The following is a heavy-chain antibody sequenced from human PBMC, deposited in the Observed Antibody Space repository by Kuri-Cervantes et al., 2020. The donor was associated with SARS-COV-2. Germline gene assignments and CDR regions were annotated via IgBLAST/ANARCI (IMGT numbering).Heavy chain of an antibody. Sequence: GSLRLSCAVYGGSFSGYYWSWIRQPPGKGLEWIGEINHSGSTNYNPSLKSRVTISVDTSKNQFSLKLSSVTAADTAVYYCARDLHCSSTSCYSPWFDPWGQGTLVTVSS. CDR3: ARDLHCSSTSCYSPWFDP. D-gene: IGHD2-2*01. CDR2: INHSGST. V-gene: IGHV4-34*01. CDR1: GGSFSGYY. J-gene: IGHJ5*02.